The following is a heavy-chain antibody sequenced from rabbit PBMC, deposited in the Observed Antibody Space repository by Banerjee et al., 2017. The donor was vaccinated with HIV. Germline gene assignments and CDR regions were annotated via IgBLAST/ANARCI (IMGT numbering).Heavy chain of an antibody. V-gene: IGHV1S43*01. CDR1: GIDFSSIYW. Sequence: QEQLEESGGGLVQPGGSLKLSCKASGIDFSSIYWICWVRQAPGKGLEWIGTVAAGKGRTFYASWVSGRFTISSDNAQNTVDLQMNSLTAVDRATYFCARGFYSYGYAGYVDATYYFDLWGPGTLVTVS. CDR3: ARGFYSYGYAGYVDATYYFDL. CDR2: VAAGKGRT. D-gene: IGHD6-1*01. J-gene: IGHJ4*01.